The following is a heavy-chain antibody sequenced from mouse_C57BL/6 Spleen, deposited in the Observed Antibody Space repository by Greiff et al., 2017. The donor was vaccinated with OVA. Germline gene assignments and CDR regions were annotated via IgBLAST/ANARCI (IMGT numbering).Heavy chain of an antibody. J-gene: IGHJ2*01. CDR2: IDPETGGT. D-gene: IGHD3-2*02. V-gene: IGHV1-15*01. CDR1: GYTFTDYE. CDR3: TRVGEGSSGYKGY. Sequence: QVQLQQSGAELVRPGASVTLSCKASGYTFTDYEMHWVKQTPVHGLEWIGAIDPETGGTAYNQKFKGKAILTADKSSSTAYMELRSLTSEDSAVYYWTRVGEGSSGYKGYWGQGTTLTVSS.